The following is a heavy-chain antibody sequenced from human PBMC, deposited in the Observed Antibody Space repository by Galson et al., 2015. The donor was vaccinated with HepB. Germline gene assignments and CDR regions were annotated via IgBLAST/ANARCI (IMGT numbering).Heavy chain of an antibody. V-gene: IGHV3-53*01. J-gene: IGHJ5*02. Sequence: SLRLSCAASGFTVSSNYMSWVRQAPGKGLEWVSVIYSGGSTYYADSVKGRFTISRDNSKNTLYLQMNSLRAEDTAVYYCERDIRSGYYYGGWFDPWGQGTLVTVSS. CDR3: ERDIRSGYYYGGWFDP. D-gene: IGHD3-22*01. CDR1: GFTVSSNY. CDR2: IYSGGST.